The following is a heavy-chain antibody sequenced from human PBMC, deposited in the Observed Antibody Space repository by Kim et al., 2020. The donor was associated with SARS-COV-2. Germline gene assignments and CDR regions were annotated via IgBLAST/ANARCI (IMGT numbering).Heavy chain of an antibody. D-gene: IGHD4-17*01. V-gene: IGHV4-61*07. Sequence: NPSLKSRVTISEDTSKNQFSLKLTSLTAADTAVYYCARLSTVTTRYWFDPWGQGTLVTVSA. J-gene: IGHJ5*02. CDR3: ARLSTVTTRYWFDP.